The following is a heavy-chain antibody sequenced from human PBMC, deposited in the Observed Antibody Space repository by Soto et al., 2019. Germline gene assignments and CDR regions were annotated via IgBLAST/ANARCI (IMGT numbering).Heavy chain of an antibody. CDR3: ARPTLPLGGAHDGHDAFDI. D-gene: IGHD3-16*01. Sequence: GESLKISCKDSGYSFTTYWITWVRQMPGKXLEWMGKIDPSDSYTNYSPSFQGHVTISADKSISTAYLQWSSLKASDTAMYYCARPTLPLGGAHDGHDAFDIWGQGTMVTVSS. CDR1: GYSFTTYW. J-gene: IGHJ3*02. CDR2: IDPSDSYT. V-gene: IGHV5-10-1*01.